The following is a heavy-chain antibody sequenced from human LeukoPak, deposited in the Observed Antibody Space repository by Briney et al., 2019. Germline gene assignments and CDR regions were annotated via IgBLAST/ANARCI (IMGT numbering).Heavy chain of an antibody. CDR3: AKDLEYSGTYPDALDI. CDR1: GFTFSSYG. CDR2: IRYDGGNR. Sequence: PGGSLRLSCAASGFTFSSYGMHWIRQVPGKGLEWVAFIRYDGGNRYYADSVKGRFTISRDNSKNTLYLQMNTLRAEDTAVYYCAKDLEYSGTYPDALDIWGQGTMVTVSS. D-gene: IGHD1-26*01. J-gene: IGHJ3*02. V-gene: IGHV3-30*02.